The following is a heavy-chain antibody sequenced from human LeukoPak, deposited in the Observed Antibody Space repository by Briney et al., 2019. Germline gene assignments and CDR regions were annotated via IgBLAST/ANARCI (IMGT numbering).Heavy chain of an antibody. CDR3: AKQNGGSYSSGAFDI. Sequence: GGSLRLSCAASGFTFSSYAMSWVRQAPGKGLEWVSAISGSGDSTYYADSVKGRFTISRDNSKNTLYLQMNSLRAEDTAVYYCAKQNGGSYSSGAFDIWGQGTMVTVSS. CDR1: GFTFSSYA. V-gene: IGHV3-23*01. D-gene: IGHD1-26*01. CDR2: ISGSGDST. J-gene: IGHJ3*02.